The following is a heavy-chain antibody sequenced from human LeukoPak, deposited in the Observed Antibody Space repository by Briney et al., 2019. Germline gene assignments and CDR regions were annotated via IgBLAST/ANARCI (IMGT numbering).Heavy chain of an antibody. J-gene: IGHJ3*02. Sequence: ASVKVSCKASGFTFTSSAMQWVRQARGQRLGWIGWIVVGSGNTNYAQKFQERVTVTREMSTSTDYMELSSLISDDTAVYYCAADSAPDTSGYYYDAFDIWGQGTMVTVSS. CDR3: AADSAPDTSGYYYDAFDI. V-gene: IGHV1-58*02. CDR1: GFTFTSSA. CDR2: IVVGSGNT. D-gene: IGHD3-22*01.